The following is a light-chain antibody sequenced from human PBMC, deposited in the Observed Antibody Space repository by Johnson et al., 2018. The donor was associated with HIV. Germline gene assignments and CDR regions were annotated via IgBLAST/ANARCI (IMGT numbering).Light chain of an antibody. CDR1: SSNIGRNY. Sequence: QLVLTQPPSVSAAPGQKVTISCSGSSSNIGRNYVSWYQQLPGTAPKLLIFDNNKRPSGIPDRFSGSKSGTSATLDITGLQTGDAADYYCGTWDSSLSAEVFGTGTKVTVL. J-gene: IGLJ1*01. V-gene: IGLV1-51*01. CDR3: GTWDSSLSAEV. CDR2: DNN.